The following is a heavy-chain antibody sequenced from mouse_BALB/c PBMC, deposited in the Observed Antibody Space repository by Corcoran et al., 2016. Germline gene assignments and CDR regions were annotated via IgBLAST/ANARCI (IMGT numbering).Heavy chain of an antibody. CDR2: INPYNDGT. J-gene: IGHJ1*01. CDR1: GYTFTSYV. D-gene: IGHD1-2*01. CDR3: ARSGPTASYWYFDV. V-gene: IGHV1S136*01. Sequence: EVQLQQSGPELVKPGASVKMSCKASGYTFTSYVMHWVKQKPGQGLEWIGYINPYNDGTKYNEKFKGKATLTSDKSSSTAYMELSSLTSEDSAVYYCARSGPTASYWYFDVWGAGTTVTVSS.